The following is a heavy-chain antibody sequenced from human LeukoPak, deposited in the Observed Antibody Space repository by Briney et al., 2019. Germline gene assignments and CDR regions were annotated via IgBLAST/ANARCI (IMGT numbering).Heavy chain of an antibody. Sequence: ASVKVSCKASGYTFTSYGISWVRQAPGQGLEWMGWISAYNGNTNYAQKLQGRVTMTTDTSTSTAYMELRSLRSDDTAVYYCARSRDNSSWTLPFDYWGQGTLVTVSS. CDR2: ISAYNGNT. J-gene: IGHJ4*02. CDR1: GYTFTSYG. V-gene: IGHV1-18*01. D-gene: IGHD6-13*01. CDR3: ARSRDNSSWTLPFDY.